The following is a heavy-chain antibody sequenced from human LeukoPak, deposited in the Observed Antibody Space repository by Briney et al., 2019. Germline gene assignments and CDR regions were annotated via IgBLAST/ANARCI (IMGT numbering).Heavy chain of an antibody. D-gene: IGHD2-21*02. J-gene: IGHJ4*02. CDR1: GYTFANYH. CDR2: INPDTGDK. Sequence: ASVKVSCKASGYTFANYHINWVRQASGQGLEWMTWINPDTGDKGYARKFQDRVTITTDTSISTAYMELSSLSSEDTAVYFCARTTSMTASGYDYWGQGTLVTVSS. V-gene: IGHV1-8*03. CDR3: ARTTSMTASGYDY.